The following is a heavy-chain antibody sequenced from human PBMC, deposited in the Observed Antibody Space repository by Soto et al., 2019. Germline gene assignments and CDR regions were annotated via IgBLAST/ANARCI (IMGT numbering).Heavy chain of an antibody. D-gene: IGHD6-19*01. CDR1: GYTFSHYW. CDR3: WFDP. CDR2: VNPDGTIT. J-gene: IGHJ5*02. V-gene: IGHV3-74*01. Sequence: GGSLRLSCAASGYTFSHYWMHWVRQAPGKGLVWVSRVNPDGTITTYADSVKGRFTISRDNAKNTAVYYCARGRRIAVAGTRGWFDPWGQGTLVTVSS.